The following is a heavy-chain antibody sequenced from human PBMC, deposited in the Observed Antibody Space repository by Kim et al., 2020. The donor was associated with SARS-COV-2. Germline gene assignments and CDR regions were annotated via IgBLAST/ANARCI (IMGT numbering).Heavy chain of an antibody. CDR3: ASTPGGAAYDILTGYYISQDYYYGMDV. Sequence: SETLSLTCAVYGGSFSGYYWSWIRQPPGKGLEWIGEINHSGSTNYNPSLKSRVTISVDTSKNQFSLKLSSVTAADTAVYYCASTPGGAAYDILTGYYISQDYYYGMDVWGQGTTVTVSS. CDR2: INHSGST. V-gene: IGHV4-34*01. D-gene: IGHD3-9*01. J-gene: IGHJ6*02. CDR1: GGSFSGYY.